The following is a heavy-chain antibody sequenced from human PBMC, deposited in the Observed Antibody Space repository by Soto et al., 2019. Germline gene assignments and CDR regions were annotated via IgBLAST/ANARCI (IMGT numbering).Heavy chain of an antibody. CDR3: ARANRRSFGKGRIYYYYYYMAV. CDR2: INPSGGST. Sequence: FKASGCTLTIYNLLWARQAHEKGLEWMGIINPSGGSTSYAQKFQGRVTMTRDTSTSTVYMELSSLRSEDTAVYYCARANRRSFGKGRIYYYYYYMAVWGKGTTDTVSS. D-gene: IGHD3-10*01. V-gene: IGHV1-46*03. J-gene: IGHJ6*03. CDR1: GCTLTIYN.